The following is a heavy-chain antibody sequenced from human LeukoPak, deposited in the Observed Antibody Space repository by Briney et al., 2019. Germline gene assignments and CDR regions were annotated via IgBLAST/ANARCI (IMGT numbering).Heavy chain of an antibody. Sequence: PGGSLRLSCAASGFTFSTYAMSWVRQAPGKGLEGVSAISGSGGRTYYADSVKGRFNISRDNSKNTLYLQMNSLRAEDTAVYYCAKSLRGVYYYGMDVWGKGTTVTVSS. CDR2: ISGSGGRT. V-gene: IGHV3-23*01. J-gene: IGHJ6*04. D-gene: IGHD3-10*01. CDR1: GFTFSTYA. CDR3: AKSLRGVYYYGMDV.